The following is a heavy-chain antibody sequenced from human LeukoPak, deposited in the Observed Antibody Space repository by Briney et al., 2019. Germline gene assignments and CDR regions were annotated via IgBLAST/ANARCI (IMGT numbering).Heavy chain of an antibody. CDR1: GGSFSGYY. V-gene: IGHV4-34*01. Sequence: PSETLSLTCAVYGGSFSGYYWSWIRQPPGKGLEWIGEINHSGSTNYNPSLKSRVTISVDTSKNQFSLKLSSVTAADTAVYYCARVNRDGYYFDYWGQGTLVTVSS. J-gene: IGHJ4*02. CDR2: INHSGST. CDR3: ARVNRDGYYFDY.